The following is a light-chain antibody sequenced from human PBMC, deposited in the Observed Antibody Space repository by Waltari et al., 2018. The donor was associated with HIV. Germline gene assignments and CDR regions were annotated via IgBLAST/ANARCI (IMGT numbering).Light chain of an antibody. CDR2: RNT. CDR3: AAWDDSVSGRV. Sequence: QSVLTQPPSASGTPGQRVTIHCSGGSLNIGRSYVYWYQQFPVTAPRLLIYRNTLRPSGVTDLFSGSKSATSASLAISGLRSEDEADYFCAAWDDSVSGRVFGGGTKLTVL. CDR1: SLNIGRSY. J-gene: IGLJ3*02. V-gene: IGLV1-47*01.